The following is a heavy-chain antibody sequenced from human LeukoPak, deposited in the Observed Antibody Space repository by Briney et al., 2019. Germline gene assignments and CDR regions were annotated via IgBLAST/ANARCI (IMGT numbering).Heavy chain of an antibody. CDR3: AKSGEELAFDY. CDR2: ISYDGSNK. D-gene: IGHD1-26*01. CDR1: GFTFSSYG. J-gene: IGHJ4*02. Sequence: GVSLRLSCAASGFTFSSYGMHGVRQAPGKGLEWVAVISYDGSNKYYADSVKGRFTTSRDNSKNTLYLQMNSLRAEDTAVYYCAKSGEELAFDYWGQGTLVTVSS. V-gene: IGHV3-30*18.